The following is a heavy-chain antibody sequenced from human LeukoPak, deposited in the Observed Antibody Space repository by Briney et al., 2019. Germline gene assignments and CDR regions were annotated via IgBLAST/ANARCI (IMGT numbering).Heavy chain of an antibody. D-gene: IGHD3-10*01. CDR2: IYSGGST. CDR1: GSTVSSNY. Sequence: PGGSLRLSCAASGSTVSSNYMSWVRQAPGKGLEWVSIIYSGGSTYYADSVKGRFTISRDNSKNTLYLQMNSLRAEDTAVYYCARDRSGQQLISRKEYYYMDVWGKGTTVTISS. CDR3: ARDRSGQQLISRKEYYYMDV. V-gene: IGHV3-66*01. J-gene: IGHJ6*03.